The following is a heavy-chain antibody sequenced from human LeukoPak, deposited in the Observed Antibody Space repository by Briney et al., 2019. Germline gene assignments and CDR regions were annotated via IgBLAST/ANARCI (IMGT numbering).Heavy chain of an antibody. Sequence: PSETLSLTCTVSGDSISSSYWSWIRQPPGKGLEWIGYVYCTGSSYYNPSLKSRATTSIDMSKNQFSLKLTSMTAADTAVYYCAGYGSGSYYKAFDFWGQGILVTVSS. CDR1: GDSISSSY. CDR2: VYCTGSS. D-gene: IGHD3-10*01. V-gene: IGHV4-59*01. J-gene: IGHJ4*02. CDR3: AGYGSGSYYKAFDF.